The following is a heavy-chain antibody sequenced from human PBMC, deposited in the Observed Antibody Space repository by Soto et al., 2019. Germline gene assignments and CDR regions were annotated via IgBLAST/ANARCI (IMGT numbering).Heavy chain of an antibody. Sequence: TLSLTCTVSGASITNYDFFWSWVRQHPDKGLEWLAYITYGGSIYYNPSLRSRLSVSIDKSKSQFSLNVRSVTAADTAVYFCAKMERTQLWLLVQDWGQGLPVTVSS. CDR2: ITYGGSI. CDR1: GASITNYDFF. CDR3: AKMERTQLWLLVQD. V-gene: IGHV4-31*03. D-gene: IGHD5-18*01. J-gene: IGHJ4*02.